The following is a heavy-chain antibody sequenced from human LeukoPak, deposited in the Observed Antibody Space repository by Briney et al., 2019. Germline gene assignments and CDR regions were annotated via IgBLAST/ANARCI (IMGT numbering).Heavy chain of an antibody. CDR2: IYPGDSDT. CDR1: GYSFTSYW. D-gene: IGHD3-10*01. Sequence: GESLKISCKGSGYSFTSYWIGWVRQMPGKGLEWMGIIYPGDSDTRYSPSFQGQVTISADKSISTAYLQWSSLKASDTAMYYCARQTSSLWFGELLQQYYFDYWGQGTLVTVSS. V-gene: IGHV5-51*01. J-gene: IGHJ4*02. CDR3: ARQTSSLWFGELLQQYYFDY.